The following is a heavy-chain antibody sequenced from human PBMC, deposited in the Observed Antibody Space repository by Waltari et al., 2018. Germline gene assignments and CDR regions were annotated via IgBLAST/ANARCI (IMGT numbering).Heavy chain of an antibody. CDR3: ARSRRGDYYDPSSH. CDR2: SSMSGNII. Sequence: EVSLLESGGKVVKPGGSLSLPCATPGFFFHNVCFNWFRLAPGKGLEWVATSSMSGNIIFYGQSVEGRFTISRDNAKKSVFLQMNSLRADDTAIYYCARSRRGDYYDPSSHWGQGTLVTVSS. V-gene: IGHV3-21*01. D-gene: IGHD3-16*01. CDR1: GFFFHNVC. J-gene: IGHJ4*02.